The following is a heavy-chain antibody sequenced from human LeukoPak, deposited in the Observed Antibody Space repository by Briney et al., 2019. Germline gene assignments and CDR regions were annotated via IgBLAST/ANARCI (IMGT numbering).Heavy chain of an antibody. J-gene: IGHJ4*02. CDR1: GFTFSSYW. CDR3: AKGITYYPIKY. Sequence: KPGGSLRLSCAASGFTFSSYWMHWVRQAPGKGLEWIGEINPSGSTNYSPSLKSRVTMSVDTSRKQFSLNLTSVTAADTAVYYCAKGITYYPIKYWGQGALVTVS. V-gene: IGHV4-34*01. CDR2: INPSGST. D-gene: IGHD1-26*01.